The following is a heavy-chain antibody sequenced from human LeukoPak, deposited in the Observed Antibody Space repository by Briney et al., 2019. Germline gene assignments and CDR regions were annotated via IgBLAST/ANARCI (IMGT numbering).Heavy chain of an antibody. CDR1: GFTVSSNY. D-gene: IGHD3-3*01. Sequence: PGGSLRLSCAASGFTVSSNYMSWVRQAPGKGPDWVSIIYSGGSTYYADSVKGRFTISRDNAKNSLYLQMNSLRAEDTAVYYCATYYDFWSGYYYYYMDVWGKGTTVTVSS. V-gene: IGHV3-53*01. CDR2: IYSGGST. CDR3: ATYYDFWSGYYYYYMDV. J-gene: IGHJ6*03.